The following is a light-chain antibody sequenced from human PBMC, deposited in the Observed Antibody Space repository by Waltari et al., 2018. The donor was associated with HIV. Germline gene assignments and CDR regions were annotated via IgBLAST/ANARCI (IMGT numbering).Light chain of an antibody. CDR2: GVN. CDR3: SSYTDSDTLL. Sequence: QSALTQPASVSGSPGQSITISCTGHTTDIGIYDLVSWYQKYPGKAPQLIIYGVNTRPSGISNRFYGSRSGNTASLTISALHGDDEADYYCSSYTDSDTLLFGGGTKLTVL. V-gene: IGLV2-14*01. J-gene: IGLJ2*01. CDR1: TTDIGIYDL.